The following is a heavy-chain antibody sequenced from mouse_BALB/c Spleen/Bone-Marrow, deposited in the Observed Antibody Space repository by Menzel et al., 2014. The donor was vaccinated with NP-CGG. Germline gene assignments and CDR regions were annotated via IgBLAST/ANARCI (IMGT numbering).Heavy chain of an antibody. V-gene: IGHV14-3*02. CDR3: GRYRYYGSSYAMDY. CDR2: IDPAIINT. CDR1: GFNIKDTY. D-gene: IGHD1-1*01. Sequence: EVKLMESGAELVKPGASVKLSCTASGFNIKDTYMYWVKQRPEQGLEWIGRIDPAIINTNYDPKFQGKATIAADTSSNTAYLQLSSLTSEDTAVYYCGRYRYYGSSYAMDYWGQGTSVTVSS. J-gene: IGHJ4*01.